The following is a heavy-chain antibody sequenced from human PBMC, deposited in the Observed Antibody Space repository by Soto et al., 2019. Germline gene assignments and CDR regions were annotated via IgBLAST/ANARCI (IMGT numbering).Heavy chain of an antibody. J-gene: IGHJ6*02. Sequence: VGSLRLSCAASGFTFGTFTMSWVRQAPGKGLEWVSSIGTTSTYIYYADSVRGRFTISRDNAKNSLYRQMNSLRAEDTAVYFCARVMCGDCSSYYYYSMDVWGQGTTVTVSS. CDR1: GFTFGTFT. D-gene: IGHD2-21*02. CDR2: IGTTSTYI. CDR3: ARVMCGDCSSYYYYSMDV. V-gene: IGHV3-21*01.